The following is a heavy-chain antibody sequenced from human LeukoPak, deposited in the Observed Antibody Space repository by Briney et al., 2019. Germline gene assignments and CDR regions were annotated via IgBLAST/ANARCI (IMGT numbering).Heavy chain of an antibody. CDR2: ISAYNGNT. CDR3: ARRFYEQWLASYYYYGMDV. D-gene: IGHD6-19*01. V-gene: IGHV1-18*01. CDR1: GYTFTSYG. J-gene: IGHJ6*02. Sequence: ASVKVSCKASGYTFTSYGISWVRQAPGQGLEWMGWISAYNGNTNYAQKFQGRVAMTRNTSISTAYMELSSLRSEDTAVYYCARRFYEQWLASYYYYGMDVWGQGTTVTVS.